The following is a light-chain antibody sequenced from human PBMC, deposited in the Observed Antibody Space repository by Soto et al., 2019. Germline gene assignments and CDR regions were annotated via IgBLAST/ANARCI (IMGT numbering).Light chain of an antibody. CDR3: CSYAGSSTYV. J-gene: IGLJ1*01. Sequence: QSVLTQPASVSGSAGQSITISCTGTSSDVGNYNLVSWYLHHPGKAPKLLIYEDTKPPSGVSNRFSGSRSGNTASLTVSGLQAEDETDYYCCSYAGSSTYVFGTGTKVTVL. CDR2: EDT. CDR1: SSDVGNYNL. V-gene: IGLV2-23*01.